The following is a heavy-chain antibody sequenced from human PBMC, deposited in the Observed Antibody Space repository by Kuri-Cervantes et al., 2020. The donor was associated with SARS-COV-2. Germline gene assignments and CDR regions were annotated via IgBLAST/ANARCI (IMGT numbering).Heavy chain of an antibody. CDR3: ARDPGGVATRYLDY. Sequence: SVKVSCKASGGTFSSYAISWVRQAPGQGLEWMGGIIPIFGTANYAQKFQGRVTITADESTSTAYMELSSLRSEDTAVYYCARDPGGVATRYLDYWGQGTLVTVSS. CDR2: IIPIFGTA. CDR1: GGTFSSYA. V-gene: IGHV1-69*13. D-gene: IGHD5-12*01. J-gene: IGHJ4*02.